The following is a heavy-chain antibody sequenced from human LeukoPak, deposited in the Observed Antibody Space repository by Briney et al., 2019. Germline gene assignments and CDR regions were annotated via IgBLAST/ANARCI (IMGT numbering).Heavy chain of an antibody. CDR2: INHSGST. V-gene: IGHV4-34*01. CDR1: GGSFSGYY. Sequence: SETLPLTCAVYGGSFSGYYWSWIRQPPGKGLEWIGEINHSGSTNYNPSLKSRVTISVDTSKNQFSLKLSSVTAADTAVYYCARHTYCGGDCYYFDYWGQGTLVTVSS. CDR3: ARHTYCGGDCYYFDY. J-gene: IGHJ4*02. D-gene: IGHD2-21*01.